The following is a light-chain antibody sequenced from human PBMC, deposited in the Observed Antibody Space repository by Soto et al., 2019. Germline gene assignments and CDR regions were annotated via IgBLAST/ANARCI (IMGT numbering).Light chain of an antibody. Sequence: QSALTQPTSVSGSPGQSITISCTGVSSDIGGYNHVSWYQQHPGKVPRLIIYDVDNRRLGVSNRFSGSQSGNMASLTISGLQAEVEADYYCCAYTARTTLSWVFGGGTKLTVL. J-gene: IGLJ3*02. V-gene: IGLV2-14*03. CDR3: CAYTARTTLSWV. CDR2: DVD. CDR1: SSDIGGYNH.